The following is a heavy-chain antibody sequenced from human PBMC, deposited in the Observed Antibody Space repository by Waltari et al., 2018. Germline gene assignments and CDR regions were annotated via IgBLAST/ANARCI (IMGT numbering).Heavy chain of an antibody. CDR3: GAEWSGYYPSDY. J-gene: IGHJ4*02. CDR2: SIPIVRIA. V-gene: IGHV1-69*02. Sequence: QVQLVQSGAEVKKPGSSVKVSCKASGGTFSSYTISWVRQAPGQGLEWMGRSIPIVRIANNEQKFQGRGTITADKSTSTAYMELSSLRSEDTAVYYCGAEWSGYYPSDYWGQGTLVTVSS. CDR1: GGTFSSYT. D-gene: IGHD3-3*01.